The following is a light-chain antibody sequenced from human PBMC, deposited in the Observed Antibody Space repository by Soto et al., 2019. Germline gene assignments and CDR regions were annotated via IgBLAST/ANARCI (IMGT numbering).Light chain of an antibody. CDR2: EVS. J-gene: IGLJ1*01. CDR1: SNDVGGYKY. CDR3: SSYSSSNILSYV. Sequence: QSVLTQPASVSGCPGQSITISCTGTSNDVGGYKYVSWYQQHPGTAPKLMMFEVSNRPSGVSNRFSGSKSGNTASLTISGLQAQDEADYYCSSYSSSNILSYVFGTGTKVTVL. V-gene: IGLV2-14*01.